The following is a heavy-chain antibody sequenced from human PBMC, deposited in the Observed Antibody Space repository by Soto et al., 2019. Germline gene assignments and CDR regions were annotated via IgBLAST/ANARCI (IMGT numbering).Heavy chain of an antibody. J-gene: IGHJ3*02. CDR2: FNPSDSST. CDR1: GYTFTSYY. Sequence: GASVKVSCKASGYTFTSYYMHWVRQAPGQGLEWMGIFNPSDSSTTYAQKFQGRVTMTRDTSTNTFYMDLSSLRSEDTAVYYCARPYSGSSYDAFDIWGQGTMVTVS. CDR3: ARPYSGSSYDAFDI. D-gene: IGHD1-26*01. V-gene: IGHV1-46*03.